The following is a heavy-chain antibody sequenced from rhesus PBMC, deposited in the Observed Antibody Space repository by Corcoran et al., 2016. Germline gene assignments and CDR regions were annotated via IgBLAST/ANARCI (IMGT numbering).Heavy chain of an antibody. CDR3: ARRVSGYWYFDL. V-gene: IGHV4-76*01. CDR1: GGSISCAYD. CDR2: IYGSHGST. Sequence: QVQLQESGPGVVKPSETLSLTCAVSGGSISCAYDWSWIRPPQGKGLEGIGYIYGSHGSTNYNPSLKNRVTISKDASKNQFSLRLSSVTAADTAMYYCARRVSGYWYFDLWGPGTPITVSS. J-gene: IGHJ2*01.